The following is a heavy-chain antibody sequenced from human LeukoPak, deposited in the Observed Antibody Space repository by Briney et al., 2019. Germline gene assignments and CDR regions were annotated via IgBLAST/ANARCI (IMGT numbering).Heavy chain of an antibody. J-gene: IGHJ5*02. D-gene: IGHD2-15*01. Sequence: SETLSLTCAVYGGSFSGYYWSWIRQPPGKGLEWIGGINHSRTTNYNPSLKSRVTISVDTSKNQFSLKLSSVTAADTAVYYCARDVDATSGWFDPRGQGTLVTVSS. V-gene: IGHV4-34*01. CDR1: GGSFSGYY. CDR2: INHSRTT. CDR3: ARDVDATSGWFDP.